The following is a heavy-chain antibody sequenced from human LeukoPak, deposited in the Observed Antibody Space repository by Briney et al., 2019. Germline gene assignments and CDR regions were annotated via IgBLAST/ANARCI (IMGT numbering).Heavy chain of an antibody. CDR3: ARDSTRAATIGY. Sequence: GGSLRLSCAASGFTFNNYAMSWVRQAPGKGLEWVSGITGSGAATDYADSVKGRFIISRDSSKNTLYLQMNSLRAEDTAVYYCARDSTRAATIGYWGQGTLVTVSS. CDR2: ITGSGAAT. CDR1: GFTFNNYA. V-gene: IGHV3-23*01. D-gene: IGHD5-24*01. J-gene: IGHJ4*02.